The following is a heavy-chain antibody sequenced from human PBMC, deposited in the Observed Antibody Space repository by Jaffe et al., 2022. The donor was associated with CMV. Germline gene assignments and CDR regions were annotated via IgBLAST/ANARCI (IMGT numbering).Heavy chain of an antibody. J-gene: IGHJ3*01. CDR3: VRATSFAV. D-gene: IGHD6-6*01. V-gene: IGHV3-7*04. CDR1: GFTFSSYW. CDR2: IKQDGSEK. Sequence: EVQLVESGGGLVQPGGSLRLSCEASGFTFSSYWMNWVRQAPGKGLEWVANIKQDGSEKYYVDSVKGRFIISRDNAENSLYLQMNSLRAEDTAVYYCVRATSFAVWGQGTMVTVSS.